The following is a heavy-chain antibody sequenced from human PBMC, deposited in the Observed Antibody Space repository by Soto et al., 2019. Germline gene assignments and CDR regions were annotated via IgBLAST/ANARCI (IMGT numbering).Heavy chain of an antibody. V-gene: IGHV3-30*18. CDR1: GFTFNTYA. Sequence: GGSLRLSCAASGFTFNTYAMHWVRQAPGKGLDWVAVILYDGNNKYYADSVKGRFTISRDNSKNTLYLQMNSLRAEDTAVYYCAKAHQRGTYYYYNYGMDVWGQGTTVTVSS. D-gene: IGHD2-2*01. CDR3: AKAHQRGTYYYYNYGMDV. CDR2: ILYDGNNK. J-gene: IGHJ6*02.